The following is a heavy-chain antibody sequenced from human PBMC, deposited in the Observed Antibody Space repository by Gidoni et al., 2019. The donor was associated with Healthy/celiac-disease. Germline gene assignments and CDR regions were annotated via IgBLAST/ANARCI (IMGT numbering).Heavy chain of an antibody. Sequence: QVQLVQSGAEVKKPGASVRVSCTASGYTFTSYGISWVRQAPGQGLEWMGWISAYNGNTTYSQKLQGRVTMTTDTSTSTAYMELRSLRSDDTAVYYCARSTRPGTLRGYYYGMDVWGQGTTVTVSS. CDR2: ISAYNGNT. J-gene: IGHJ6*02. V-gene: IGHV1-18*01. CDR3: ARSTRPGTLRGYYYGMDV. CDR1: GYTFTSYG. D-gene: IGHD1-1*01.